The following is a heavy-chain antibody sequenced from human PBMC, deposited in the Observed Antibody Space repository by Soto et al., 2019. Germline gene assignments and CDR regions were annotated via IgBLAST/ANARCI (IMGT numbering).Heavy chain of an antibody. Sequence: QMQLVQSGPEVKKPGTSVKVSCKASGFIFTSSSVQWVRQARGQRLEWIGWITVGTGNTNYAQKFQERVSITRDMSTSTAYMELSNLRSDDTAVYYCAAGDSSGYYGGWGQGTQVTVSS. CDR1: GFIFTSSS. CDR2: ITVGTGNT. CDR3: AAGDSSGYYGG. D-gene: IGHD3-22*01. V-gene: IGHV1-58*01. J-gene: IGHJ4*02.